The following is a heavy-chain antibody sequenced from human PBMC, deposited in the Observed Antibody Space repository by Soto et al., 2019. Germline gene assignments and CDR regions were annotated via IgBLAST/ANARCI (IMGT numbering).Heavy chain of an antibody. V-gene: IGHV3-49*04. J-gene: IGHJ6*02. CDR1: GFTFGDYA. CDR3: TSGPYCSSSSCYRGDYYYYYGLDV. D-gene: IGHD2-2*02. Sequence: GGSLGLSCTTSGFTFGDYAVSWVRQAPGKGLEWVAFIRSEAFGGTTEYAASVKGRFTISRDDSKSIAYLQMNSLKTEDTAVYFCTSGPYCSSSSCYRGDYYYYYGLDVWGQGTTVTVSS. CDR2: IRSEAFGGTT.